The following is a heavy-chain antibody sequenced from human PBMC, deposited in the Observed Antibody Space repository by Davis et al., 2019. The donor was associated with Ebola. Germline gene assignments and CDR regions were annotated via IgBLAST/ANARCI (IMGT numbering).Heavy chain of an antibody. V-gene: IGHV3-48*02. CDR2: ISSSSSTI. J-gene: IGHJ4*02. CDR1: GFTFSSYA. CDR3: ARPQDYGGNLPGDY. D-gene: IGHD4-23*01. Sequence: GESLKISCAASGFTFSSYAMSWVRQAPGKGLEWVSYISSSSSTIYYADSVKGRFTISRDNAKNSLYLQMNSLRDEDTAVYYCARPQDYGGNLPGDYWGQGTLVTVSS.